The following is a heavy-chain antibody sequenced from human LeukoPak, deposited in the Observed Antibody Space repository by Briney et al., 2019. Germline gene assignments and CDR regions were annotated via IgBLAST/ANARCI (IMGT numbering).Heavy chain of an antibody. CDR2: INHSGST. CDR1: GGSFSGYY. Sequence: PSETLSLTCAVYGGSFSGYYWSWIRQPPGKGLEWIGEINHSGSTNYNPSLKSRVTISVDTSKNQFSLKLSSATAADTAVYYCARGGSYGYYYYYCMDVWGKGTTVTVSS. D-gene: IGHD5-18*01. CDR3: ARGGSYGYYYYYCMDV. V-gene: IGHV4-34*01. J-gene: IGHJ6*03.